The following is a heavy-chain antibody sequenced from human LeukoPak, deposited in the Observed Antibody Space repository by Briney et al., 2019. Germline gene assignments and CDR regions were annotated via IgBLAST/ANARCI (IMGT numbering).Heavy chain of an antibody. CDR1: GGSISSSSYH. CDR3: ARAPKWIDFWSGLSASYFDY. Sequence: PSETLSLTCTVSGGSISSSSYHWGWIRQPPGKGLEWIGSIYYSGSTYYNPSLKSRVTISVDTSKNQFSLKLSSVTAADTAVYYCARAPKWIDFWSGLSASYFDYWGQGTLVTVSS. J-gene: IGHJ4*02. D-gene: IGHD3-3*01. V-gene: IGHV4-39*01. CDR2: IYYSGST.